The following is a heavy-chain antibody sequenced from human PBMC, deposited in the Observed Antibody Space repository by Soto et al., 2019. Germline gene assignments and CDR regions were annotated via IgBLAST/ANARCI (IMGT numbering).Heavy chain of an antibody. J-gene: IGHJ4*02. D-gene: IGHD4-17*01. CDR2: IYYSGST. Sequence: PSETLSLTCTVSGGSISSSSYYWGWIRRPPGKGLEWIGSIYYSGSTYYNPSLKSRVTISVDTSKNQFSLKLSSVTAADTAVYYCARRYGDCFDFWGQGTLVTVSS. V-gene: IGHV4-39*07. CDR3: ARRYGDCFDF. CDR1: GGSISSSSYY.